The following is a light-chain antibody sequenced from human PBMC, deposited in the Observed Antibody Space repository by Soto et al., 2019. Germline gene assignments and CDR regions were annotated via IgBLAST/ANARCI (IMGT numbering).Light chain of an antibody. J-gene: IGLJ1*01. V-gene: IGLV1-47*01. CDR1: SSNIGSNY. CDR2: RNN. Sequence: QSVLTQPPSVSGTPGQRVTISCSGSSSNIGSNYVYWYQQLPGTAPKVLIYRNNQRPSGVPDRFSGSKSGTSASLAISGLRSEDEADYYCAAWDDSLSGHYVFGPGTKVTVL. CDR3: AAWDDSLSGHYV.